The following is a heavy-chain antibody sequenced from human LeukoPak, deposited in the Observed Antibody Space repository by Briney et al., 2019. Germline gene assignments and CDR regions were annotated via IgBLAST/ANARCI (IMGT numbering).Heavy chain of an antibody. CDR3: ARDEGCGGDCYVAAEYFQH. CDR1: GFTFSRYW. V-gene: IGHV3-21*01. D-gene: IGHD2-21*02. CDR2: ISSSSSYI. J-gene: IGHJ1*01. Sequence: GGSLRLSCAASGFTFSRYWMGWVRQAPGKGLEWVSSISSSSSYIYYADSVKGRFTISRDNAKNSLYLQMNSLRAEDTAVYYCARDEGCGGDCYVAAEYFQHWGQGTLVTVSS.